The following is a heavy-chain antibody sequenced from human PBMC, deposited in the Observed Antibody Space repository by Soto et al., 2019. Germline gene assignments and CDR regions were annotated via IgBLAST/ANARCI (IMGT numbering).Heavy chain of an antibody. CDR1: GITFNTAW. CDR3: TAGSPFNY. CDR2: IKGKPDGGAT. J-gene: IGHJ4*02. Sequence: GGSLRLSCAASGITFNTAWLTWVRQAPGKGLEWVGRIKGKPDGGATDYAAPVEGRFTISRDDSQDTVFLQMNSLKTDDTAVYYCTAGSPFNYWGPGTLVTVSS. V-gene: IGHV3-15*01.